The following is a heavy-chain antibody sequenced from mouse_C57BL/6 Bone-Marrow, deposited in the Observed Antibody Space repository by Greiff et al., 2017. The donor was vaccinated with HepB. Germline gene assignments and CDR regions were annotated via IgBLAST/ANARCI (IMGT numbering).Heavy chain of an antibody. CDR1: GYSITSGYY. D-gene: IGHD1-1*01. Sequence: DVKLVESGPGLVKPSQSLSLTCSVTGYSITSGYYWNWIRQFPGNKLEWMGYISYDGSNNYNPSLKNRISITRDTSKNQFFLKLNSVTTEDTATYYCAREPLITTVVYFDYWGQGTTLTVSS. CDR2: ISYDGSN. J-gene: IGHJ2*01. CDR3: AREPLITTVVYFDY. V-gene: IGHV3-6*01.